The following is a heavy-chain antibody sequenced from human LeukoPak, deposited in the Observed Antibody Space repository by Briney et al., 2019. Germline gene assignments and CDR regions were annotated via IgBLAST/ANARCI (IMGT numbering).Heavy chain of an antibody. CDR3: AREMGSSGAFDI. CDR1: GFTVSSNY. D-gene: IGHD7-27*01. V-gene: IGHV3-53*01. J-gene: IGHJ3*02. Sequence: GGSLRLSCAASGFTVSSNYMSWVRQAPGKGLEWVSIIYSGGSTDYADSVKGRFTISRDISKNTLYFQMNSLRAEDTAVYYCAREMGSSGAFDIWGQGTMVTVSS. CDR2: IYSGGST.